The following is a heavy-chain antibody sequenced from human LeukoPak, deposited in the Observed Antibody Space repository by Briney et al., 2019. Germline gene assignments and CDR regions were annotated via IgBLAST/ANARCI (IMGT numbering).Heavy chain of an antibody. D-gene: IGHD1-26*01. CDR2: IRYDGSNK. CDR1: GFTFSSYG. Sequence: GGSLRLSCAASGFTFSSYGMHWVRQAPGKGLEWVAFIRYDGSNKYYADSVKGRFTISRDNSKNTLYLQMNSLRAEDTAVYYCAKGNREWELRANAFDIWAKGQWSPSLQ. CDR3: AKGNREWELRANAFDI. V-gene: IGHV3-30*02. J-gene: IGHJ3*02.